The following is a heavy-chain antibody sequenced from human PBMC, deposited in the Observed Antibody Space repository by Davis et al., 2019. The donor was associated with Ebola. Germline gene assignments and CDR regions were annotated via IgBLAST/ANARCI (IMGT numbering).Heavy chain of an antibody. CDR2: IYPADSTT. D-gene: IGHD3-10*01. CDR1: GYSFTSYW. Sequence: PGGSLRLSCKGSGYSFTSYWIAWVRQMPGKGLEWMAIIYPADSTTRYSPSFQGQVTVSADKSTYTAYLQWGSLKASDTAMYYCTRSYGSGSYSDYWGQGTLVTVSS. J-gene: IGHJ4*02. V-gene: IGHV5-51*01. CDR3: TRSYGSGSYSDY.